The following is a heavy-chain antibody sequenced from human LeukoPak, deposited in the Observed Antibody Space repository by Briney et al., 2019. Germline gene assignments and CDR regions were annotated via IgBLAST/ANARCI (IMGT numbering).Heavy chain of an antibody. V-gene: IGHV1-46*01. J-gene: IGHJ4*02. D-gene: IGHD1-26*01. Sequence: ASVKVSCKASGYTFTSYFMHWVRQAPGQGLEWMGIINPSGGSTSYAQKSQGRVTMTRDMSTSTVYMELSSLRSEDTAVYYCARESIVGATRGFDYWGQGTLVTVSS. CDR1: GYTFTSYF. CDR2: INPSGGST. CDR3: ARESIVGATRGFDY.